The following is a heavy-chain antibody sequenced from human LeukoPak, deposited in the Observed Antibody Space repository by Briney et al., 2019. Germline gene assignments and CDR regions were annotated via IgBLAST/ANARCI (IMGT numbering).Heavy chain of an antibody. CDR3: ARSTHSSGWDY. CDR1: GGTLNSYV. CDR2: MNPNSGNT. V-gene: IGHV1-8*03. D-gene: IGHD6-19*01. J-gene: IGHJ4*02. Sequence: ASVKVSCKASGGTLNSYVISWVRQAPGQGLEWMGWMNPNSGNTGYAQKFQGRVTITRNTSISTAYMELSSLRSEDTAVYYCARSTHSSGWDYWGQGTLVTVSS.